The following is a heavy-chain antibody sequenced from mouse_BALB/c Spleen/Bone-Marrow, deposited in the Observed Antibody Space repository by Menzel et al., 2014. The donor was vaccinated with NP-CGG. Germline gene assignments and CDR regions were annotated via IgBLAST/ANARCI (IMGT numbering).Heavy chain of an antibody. CDR3: ARINGYDY. CDR1: GYTFTSYW. J-gene: IGHJ2*01. V-gene: IGHV1S81*02. Sequence: QVQLQQSGAELVKPGASVKLSCKASGYTFTSYWMHWVKQRPGQGLEWIGEIDPSTGRTDYNKKFKSQATLTVDKSSSIAYMHLSSLTSEDSAVYYCARINGYDYWGQGTTLTVSS. CDR2: IDPSTGRT. D-gene: IGHD2-2*01.